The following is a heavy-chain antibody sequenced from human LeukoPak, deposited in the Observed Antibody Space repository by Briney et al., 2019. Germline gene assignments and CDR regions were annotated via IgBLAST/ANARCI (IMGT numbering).Heavy chain of an antibody. D-gene: IGHD3-22*01. J-gene: IGHJ4*02. Sequence: GGSLRLSCAASGFTYISYGVLWVRQAPGMGLEWVAFTRYDGSIKYYGDSVKGRFTITRDNSKNALYLQMNSLRVEDTAVYYCAKDKYDRGGSSYFEYWREGTLVTVSS. V-gene: IGHV3-30*02. CDR3: AKDKYDRGGSSYFEY. CDR1: GFTYISYG. CDR2: TRYDGSIK.